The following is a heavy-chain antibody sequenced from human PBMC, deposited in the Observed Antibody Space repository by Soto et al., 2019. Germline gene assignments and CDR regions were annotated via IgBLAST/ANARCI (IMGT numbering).Heavy chain of an antibody. V-gene: IGHV3-30-3*01. Sequence: QVQLVESGGGVVQPGRSLRLSCAASGFTFSSYAMHWVRQAPGKGLEWVAVISYDGSNKYYADSVKGRFTISRDNSKKTLYLQMNSLRAEDTAVYYCARGAAARGYFDYWGQGTLVTVSS. CDR1: GFTFSSYA. J-gene: IGHJ4*02. CDR2: ISYDGSNK. CDR3: ARGAAARGYFDY. D-gene: IGHD6-13*01.